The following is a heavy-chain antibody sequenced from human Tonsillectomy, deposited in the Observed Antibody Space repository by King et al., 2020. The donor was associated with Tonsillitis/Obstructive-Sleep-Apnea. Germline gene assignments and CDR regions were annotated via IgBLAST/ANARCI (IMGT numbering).Heavy chain of an antibody. V-gene: IGHV4-34*01. CDR2: INHSGST. D-gene: IGHD2-21*02. CDR3: ARGRVTSGVTDYYFDY. J-gene: IGHJ4*02. Sequence: VQLQQWGAGLLKPSETLSLTCAVYGGSFSAYYWSWIRQPPGKGLEWIGEINHSGSTNYNPSLKSRVTISVDTSMHQFSLKLSSVTAADTAVYYCARGRVTSGVTDYYFDYWGQGTLVTVSS. CDR1: GGSFSAYY.